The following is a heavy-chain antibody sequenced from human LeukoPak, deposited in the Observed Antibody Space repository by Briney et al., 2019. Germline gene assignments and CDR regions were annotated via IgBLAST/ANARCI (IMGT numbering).Heavy chain of an antibody. V-gene: IGHV3-23*01. D-gene: IGHD4-17*01. CDR2: ISTTGRST. Sequence: GGSLRLSCAASGFTFTTYALSWVRQAPGKGLEWVSTISTTGRSTYYADSVKGRFTISRDNSKNTLYLQMNSLGAEDTALYYCAKDRHGDYGLGALDIWGQGTMVTVSS. CDR1: GFTFTTYA. J-gene: IGHJ3*02. CDR3: AKDRHGDYGLGALDI.